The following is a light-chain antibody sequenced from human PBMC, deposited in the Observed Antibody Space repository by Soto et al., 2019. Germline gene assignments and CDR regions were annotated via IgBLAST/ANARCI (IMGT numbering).Light chain of an antibody. CDR3: QQYDNVPPIT. V-gene: IGKV1-33*01. Sequence: DIQMTQSPSLLSASVGDRVTITCQASQHISNYLNWYQQKPGEAPKLLIYDATNLETGVPTRFSGSGFGTDFTFTISSLQPEDIATYYCQQYDNVPPITFGQGTRLEIK. CDR1: QHISNY. J-gene: IGKJ5*01. CDR2: DAT.